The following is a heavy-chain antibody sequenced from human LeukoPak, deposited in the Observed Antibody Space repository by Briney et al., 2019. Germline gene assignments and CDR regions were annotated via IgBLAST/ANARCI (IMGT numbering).Heavy chain of an antibody. V-gene: IGHV1-69*06. CDR1: GGTFSRND. CDR3: ARDGRITIFGVVIPSYYYMDV. Sequence: GASVKVSCKASGGTFSRNDISWVRQAPGQGLEWMGGIMPLFGTAKNAQKFQGRVTITADKSTSTAYMELSSLRSEDTAVYYCARDGRITIFGVVIPSYYYMDVWGKGTTVTVSS. J-gene: IGHJ6*03. D-gene: IGHD3-3*01. CDR2: IMPLFGTA.